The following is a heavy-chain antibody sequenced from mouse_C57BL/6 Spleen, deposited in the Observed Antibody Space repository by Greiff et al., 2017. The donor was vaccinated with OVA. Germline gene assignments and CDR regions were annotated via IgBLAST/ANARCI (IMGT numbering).Heavy chain of an antibody. CDR2: IYPGSGNP. CDR3: ARIHYYAMDY. Sequence: QVHVKQSGAELVRPGASVKLSCKASGYTFTDYYINWVKQRPGQGLEWIARIYPGSGNPYYNEKFKGKATLTAEKSSSTAYMQLSSLTSEDSAVYFCARIHYYAMDYWGQGTSVTVSS. V-gene: IGHV1-76*01. J-gene: IGHJ4*01. CDR1: GYTFTDYY.